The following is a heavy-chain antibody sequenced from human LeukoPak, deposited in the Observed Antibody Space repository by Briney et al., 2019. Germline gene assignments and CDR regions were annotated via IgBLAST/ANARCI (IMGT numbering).Heavy chain of an antibody. CDR3: ARDVRPAVGAPPDLVDY. CDR1: GGTFSSYA. V-gene: IGHV1-69*13. J-gene: IGHJ4*02. Sequence: ASVKVSCKASGGTFSSYAISWVRQAPGHALERIGGIIPIFGTANYAQKFQGRVTITADESTSTAYMELSSLRSEDTAVYYCARDVRPAVGAPPDLVDYWGQGTLVTVSS. D-gene: IGHD1-26*01. CDR2: IIPIFGTA.